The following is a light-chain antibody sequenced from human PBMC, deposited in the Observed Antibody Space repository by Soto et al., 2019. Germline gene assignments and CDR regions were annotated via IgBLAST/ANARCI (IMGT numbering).Light chain of an antibody. CDR1: SGSIASNY. Sequence: NFMLTQPHSVSESPGKTVTISCTGSSGSIASNYVQWYQQRPGSAPTTVIYDDNQRPSGVPDRFSGSIDSSSNSASLTISGLKTEDEADYYCQSYDGSNHVVFGGGTKVTVL. CDR2: DDN. J-gene: IGLJ2*01. CDR3: QSYDGSNHVV. V-gene: IGLV6-57*02.